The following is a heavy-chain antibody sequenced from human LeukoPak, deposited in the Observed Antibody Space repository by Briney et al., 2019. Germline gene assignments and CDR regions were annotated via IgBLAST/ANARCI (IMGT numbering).Heavy chain of an antibody. CDR2: IIPIFGTA. CDR1: GYTFNDNY. CDR3: ARARRYYGSGSWFYYYMDV. V-gene: IGHV1-69*05. D-gene: IGHD3-10*01. Sequence: SVKVSCKASGYTFNDNYIHWVRQAPGQGLEWMGGIIPIFGTANYAQKFQGRVTITTDESTSTAYMELSSLRSEDTAVYYCARARRYYGSGSWFYYYMDVWGKGTTVTVSS. J-gene: IGHJ6*03.